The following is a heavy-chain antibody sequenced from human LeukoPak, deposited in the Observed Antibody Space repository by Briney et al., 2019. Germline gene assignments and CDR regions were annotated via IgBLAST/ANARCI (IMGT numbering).Heavy chain of an antibody. V-gene: IGHV3-53*01. CDR3: AGAIADYYYYYMDV. J-gene: IGHJ6*03. D-gene: IGHD2-21*01. CDR2: IYSGGST. CDR1: GFTVSSNY. Sequence: GGSLRLSCAASGFTVSSNYMSWVRQAPGKGLEWVSVIYSGGSTYYADSVKGRFTISRDNSKNTLYLQMNSLRAEDTAVYYCAGAIADYYYYYMDVWGKGTTVTVSS.